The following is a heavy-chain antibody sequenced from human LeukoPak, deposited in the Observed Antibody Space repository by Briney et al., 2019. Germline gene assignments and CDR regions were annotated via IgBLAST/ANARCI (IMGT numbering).Heavy chain of an antibody. Sequence: GSLRLSCAASGFTFSSYSMNWVRQAPGKGLEWVSSISSSSSYIYYADSVKGRFTISRDNAKNSLYLQMNSLRAEDTAVYYCARDLTMVRGVAEGFDYWGQGTLVTVSS. CDR1: GFTFSSYS. D-gene: IGHD3-10*01. J-gene: IGHJ4*02. CDR2: ISSSSSYI. V-gene: IGHV3-21*04. CDR3: ARDLTMVRGVAEGFDY.